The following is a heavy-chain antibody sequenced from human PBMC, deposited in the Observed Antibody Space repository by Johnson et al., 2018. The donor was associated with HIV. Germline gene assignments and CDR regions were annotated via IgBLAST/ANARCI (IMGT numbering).Heavy chain of an antibody. D-gene: IGHD3-22*01. Sequence: MLLVESGGGLIQPGGSLRLSCAASGFTVSHNYMSWVRQAPGEGLEWVSVIYSGGSTYYADSVKGRFTISRDNSKNTLYLQMGSLRADDMAVYYCARGNITMIVGTSYAFDIWGQGTMVTVSS. J-gene: IGHJ3*02. V-gene: IGHV3-66*03. CDR2: IYSGGST. CDR3: ARGNITMIVGTSYAFDI. CDR1: GFTVSHNY.